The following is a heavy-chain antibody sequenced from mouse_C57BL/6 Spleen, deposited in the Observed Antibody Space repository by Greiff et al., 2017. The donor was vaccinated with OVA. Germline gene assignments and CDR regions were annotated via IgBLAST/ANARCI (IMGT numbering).Heavy chain of an antibody. CDR2: IWTGGGT. V-gene: IGHV2-9-1*01. CDR3: ARNFDYDEGGWFAD. CDR1: GFSFTSYA. D-gene: IGHD2-4*01. J-gene: IGHJ3*01. Sequence: QVQLQQSGPGLVAPSQSLSITCTVSGFSFTSYAISWVRQPPGKGLEWLGVIWTGGGTNYNSALKSRLSISQDNSQSQVFLNMNSLQPDDKARYCCARNFDYDEGGWFADWGQGTLVTVSA.